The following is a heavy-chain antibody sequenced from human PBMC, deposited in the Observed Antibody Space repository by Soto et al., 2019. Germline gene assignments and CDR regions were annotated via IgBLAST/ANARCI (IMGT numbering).Heavy chain of an antibody. CDR3: ARDWYYYDSSGYSKPAWYYYYGMDV. V-gene: IGHV1-2*06. Sequence: GASVKVSCKTSGYTFTDYYIHWVRQAPGQGLEWMGRINPNSGDTTFAPKFQGRVTMTRDTSISTAYMQLSRLRSDDTAVYYCARDWYYYDSSGYSKPAWYYYYGMDVWGQGTTVTVSS. D-gene: IGHD3-22*01. CDR1: GYTFTDYY. J-gene: IGHJ6*02. CDR2: INPNSGDT.